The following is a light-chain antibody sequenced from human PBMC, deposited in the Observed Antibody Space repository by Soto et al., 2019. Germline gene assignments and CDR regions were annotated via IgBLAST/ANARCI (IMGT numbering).Light chain of an antibody. Sequence: QSALTQPASVSGSPGQSITISCTGTSSNVGSYDLVSWYQQHPGKAPKLLIYEVTKRPSGVSNRFSGSKSGNTASLTISGLQAEDEADYACCSYAASNTLIFGGGTTLTVL. CDR2: EVT. J-gene: IGLJ2*01. CDR1: SSNVGSYDL. CDR3: CSYAASNTLI. V-gene: IGLV2-23*02.